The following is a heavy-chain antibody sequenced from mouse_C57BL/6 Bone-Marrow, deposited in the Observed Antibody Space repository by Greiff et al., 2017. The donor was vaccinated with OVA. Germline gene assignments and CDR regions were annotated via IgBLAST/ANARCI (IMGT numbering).Heavy chain of an antibody. D-gene: IGHD3-1*01. CDR2: IDPNNGDT. V-gene: IGHV14-4*01. J-gene: IGHJ2*01. Sequence: VQLKESGAELVRPGASVKLSCTASGFNIKDDYMHWVKQRPEQGLEWIGRIDPNNGDTEYASKFQGKATITADTSYTTAYLQISSQTSEDTAVCYGTMGYDNFWGQGTALTVTS. CDR3: TMGYDNF. CDR1: GFNIKDDY.